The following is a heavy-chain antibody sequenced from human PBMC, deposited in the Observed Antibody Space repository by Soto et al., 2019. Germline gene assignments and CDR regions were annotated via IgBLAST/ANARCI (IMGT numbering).Heavy chain of an antibody. CDR3: ASARYFGVDV. CDR2: TYYTGST. CDR1: GGSMNDVTHY. D-gene: IGHD5-18*01. V-gene: IGHV4-39*01. J-gene: IGHJ6*02. Sequence: PSETLSLTCSVSGGSMNDVTHYWAWIRQPPGKGLEWIATTYYTGSTHYNSSLKSRATISVDTSQNQFSLELTSVTAAGTAVYHCASARYFGVDVWGHGTTVTVSS.